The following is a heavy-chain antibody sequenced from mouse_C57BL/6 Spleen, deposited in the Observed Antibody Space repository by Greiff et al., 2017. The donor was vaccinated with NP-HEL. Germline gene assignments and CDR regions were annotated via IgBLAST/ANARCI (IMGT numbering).Heavy chain of an antibody. CDR2: ISDGGSYT. CDR1: GFTFSSYA. CDR3: ARDGLRGGYFDY. J-gene: IGHJ2*01. Sequence: EVKLVESGGGLVKPGGSLKLSCAASGFTFSSYAMSWVRQTPEKRLEWVATISDGGSYTYYPDNVKGRFTISRDNAKNNLYLQMSHLKSEDTAMYYCARDGLRGGYFDYWGQGTTLTVSS. V-gene: IGHV5-4*01. D-gene: IGHD1-1*01.